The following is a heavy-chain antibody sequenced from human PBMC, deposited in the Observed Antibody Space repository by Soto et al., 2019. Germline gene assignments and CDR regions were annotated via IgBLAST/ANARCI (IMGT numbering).Heavy chain of an antibody. V-gene: IGHV3-48*01. CDR1: GFTFSSYI. CDR3: ARHPERIAQIGWFDP. CDR2: ISSSSSTI. Sequence: PGGSLRLSCAASGFTFSSYIMNWVCQAPGKGLEWVSYISSSSSTIYYADSVKGRFTISRDNAKNSLYLQMNSLRAEDTAVYYCARHPERIAQIGWFDPWGQGTLVTVSS. J-gene: IGHJ5*02. D-gene: IGHD6-13*01.